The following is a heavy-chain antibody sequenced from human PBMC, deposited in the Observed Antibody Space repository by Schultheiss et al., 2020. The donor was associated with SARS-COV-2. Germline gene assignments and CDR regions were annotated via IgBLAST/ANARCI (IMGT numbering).Heavy chain of an antibody. CDR2: INPNSGGT. J-gene: IGHJ4*02. V-gene: IGHV1-2*02. D-gene: IGHD4-17*01. Sequence: ASVKVSCKASGGTFSSYAISWVRQAPGQGLEWMGWINPNSGGTNYAQKFQGRVTMTRDTSISTAYMELSRLRSDDTAVYYCARDVTSVTTAKYDYWGQGTLVTVSS. CDR3: ARDVTSVTTAKYDY. CDR1: GGTFSSYA.